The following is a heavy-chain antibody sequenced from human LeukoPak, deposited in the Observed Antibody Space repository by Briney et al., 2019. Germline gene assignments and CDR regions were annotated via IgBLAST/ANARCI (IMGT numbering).Heavy chain of an antibody. CDR1: GFSFSNYW. Sequence: PGGSLRVSCVASGFSFSNYWMHWVRQAPGKGLVWVSRITSDGTATTYADSAKGRFTISRDNAKNTLYLQMNSLRVEDTALYYCARGYNSANEFDTWGQGTLVSVSS. CDR3: ARGYNSANEFDT. J-gene: IGHJ5*02. CDR2: ITSDGTAT. D-gene: IGHD5-24*01. V-gene: IGHV3-74*01.